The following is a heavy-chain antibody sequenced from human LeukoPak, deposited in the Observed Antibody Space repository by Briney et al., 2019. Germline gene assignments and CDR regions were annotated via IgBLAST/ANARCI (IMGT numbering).Heavy chain of an antibody. J-gene: IGHJ1*01. D-gene: IGHD2-15*01. Sequence: SETLSLTCTVSGGSISSGSYYWSWIRQPPGKGLEWIGHIYYSGSTNYNPSLKSRVTISEDTSKNQSVLKLDSLTAADTAVYYCARHALYCSDGGCYSDPYFQTWGQGTLVTVSS. CDR3: ARHALYCSDGGCYSDPYFQT. CDR1: GGSISSGSYY. V-gene: IGHV4-61*01. CDR2: IYYSGST.